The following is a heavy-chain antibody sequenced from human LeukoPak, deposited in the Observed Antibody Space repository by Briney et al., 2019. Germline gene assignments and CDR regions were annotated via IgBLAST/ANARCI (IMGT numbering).Heavy chain of an antibody. CDR2: INPNSGGT. CDR1: GYTFTGYY. V-gene: IGHV1-2*02. CDR3: ARAGTMVRGVIDQFTY. Sequence: ASGKVSCKASGYTFTGYYMHWVRQAPGQGLEWMGWINPNSGGTNYAQKFQGRVAMTRDTSISTAYMELSRLRSDDTAVYYCARAGTMVRGVIDQFTYWGQGTLVTVSS. J-gene: IGHJ4*02. D-gene: IGHD3-10*01.